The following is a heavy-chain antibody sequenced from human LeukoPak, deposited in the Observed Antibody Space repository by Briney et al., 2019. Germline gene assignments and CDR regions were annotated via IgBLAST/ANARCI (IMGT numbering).Heavy chain of an antibody. D-gene: IGHD3-22*01. CDR1: GLTFSSYA. CDR2: ISGSGGST. J-gene: IGHJ4*02. Sequence: GGSLRLSCAASGLTFSSYAMSWVCQAPGKGLEWVSAISGSGGSTYYADSVKGRFTISRDNSKNTLYLQMNSLRAEDTAVYYCAKDMHYYDSSGYSRDYWGQGTLVTVSS. CDR3: AKDMHYYDSSGYSRDY. V-gene: IGHV3-23*01.